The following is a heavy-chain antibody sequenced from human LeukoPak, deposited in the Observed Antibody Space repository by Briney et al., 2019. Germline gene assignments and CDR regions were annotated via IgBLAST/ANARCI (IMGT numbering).Heavy chain of an antibody. D-gene: IGHD2-15*01. CDR3: ARLGGLDAFDI. Sequence: SETLSLTCTVSGGSISSSSYYWGWIRQPPGKGLEWIGEINHSGSTNYNPSLKSRVTISVDTSKNQFSLKLSSVTAADTAVYYCARLGGLDAFDIWGQGTMVTVSS. V-gene: IGHV4-39*07. J-gene: IGHJ3*02. CDR1: GGSISSSSYY. CDR2: INHSGST.